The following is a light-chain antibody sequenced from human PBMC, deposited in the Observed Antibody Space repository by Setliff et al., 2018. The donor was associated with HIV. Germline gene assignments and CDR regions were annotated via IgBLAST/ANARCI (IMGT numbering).Light chain of an antibody. CDR1: SSDVGGYNY. V-gene: IGLV2-23*02. CDR3: CSYAGSTIPYV. J-gene: IGLJ1*01. CDR2: DVN. Sequence: QSALTQPASVSGSPGQSLTISCTGTSSDVGGYNYVSWYQQHPGRAPKVIIYDVNKRPSGVSYRFSGSKSGNTASLTISGLQADDEADYYCCSYAGSTIPYVFGPGAKVTV.